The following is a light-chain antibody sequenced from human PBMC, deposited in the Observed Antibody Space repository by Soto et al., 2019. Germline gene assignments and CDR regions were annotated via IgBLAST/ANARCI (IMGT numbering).Light chain of an antibody. CDR2: GVS. Sequence: EIPMTQSPATLSVSPGERATLPCRASQSVSSNLAWYQQKPGQAPRLLIYGVSTRATDIPARFSGSGSGTEFTLTISSLQSEDFAVYYCQPYDNWPPITFGQGTRLEIK. CDR1: QSVSSN. J-gene: IGKJ5*01. CDR3: QPYDNWPPIT. V-gene: IGKV3-15*01.